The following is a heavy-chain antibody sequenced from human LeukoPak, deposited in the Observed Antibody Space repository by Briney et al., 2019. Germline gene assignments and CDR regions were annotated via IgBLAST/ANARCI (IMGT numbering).Heavy chain of an antibody. CDR2: IIPIFGTA. Sequence: SVKVSCKASGGTFSSYAISWVRQAPGQGLEWMGGIIPIFGTANYAQKFQGRVTITADESTSTAYMELSSLRSEDTAVYYCARHQRESYPPPIEYSSSGGLGYWGKEPLVTVSS. CDR1: GGTFSSYA. J-gene: IGHJ4*02. D-gene: IGHD6-6*01. V-gene: IGHV1-69*13. CDR3: ARHQRESYPPPIEYSSSGGLGY.